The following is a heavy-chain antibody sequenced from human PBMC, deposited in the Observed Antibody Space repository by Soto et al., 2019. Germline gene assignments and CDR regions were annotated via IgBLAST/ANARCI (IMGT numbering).Heavy chain of an antibody. CDR2: ISYDGSNK. V-gene: IGHV3-30*18. Sequence: GGSRRLSCAASGFTFCSYGMHWVRQAPGKGLEWVAVISYDGSNKYYADSVKGRFTISRDNSKNTLYLQMNSLRAEDTAVYYCAKDGSAVTTWYCTDVWGTGTTVTVSS. D-gene: IGHD4-17*01. CDR1: GFTFCSYG. J-gene: IGHJ6*03. CDR3: AKDGSAVTTWYCTDV.